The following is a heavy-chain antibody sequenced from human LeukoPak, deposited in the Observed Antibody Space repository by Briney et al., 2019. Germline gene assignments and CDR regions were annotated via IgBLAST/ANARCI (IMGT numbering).Heavy chain of an antibody. CDR3: ARVRGTLDN. D-gene: IGHD3-16*01. CDR2: MNPRSGGT. V-gene: IGHV1-8*02. J-gene: IGHJ4*02. CDR1: GYTFTGYY. Sequence: GASVKVSCKASGYTFTGYYMHWVRQAPGQGLEWMGWMNPRSGGTGYAQKFQGRVTMTRNSSISIAYMELSNLGSEDTAIYFCARVRGTLDNWGQGTLVTVSS.